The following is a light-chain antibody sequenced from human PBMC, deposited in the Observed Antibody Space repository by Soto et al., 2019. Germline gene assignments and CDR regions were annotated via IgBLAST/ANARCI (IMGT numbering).Light chain of an antibody. CDR2: GAS. Sequence: EIVLTQSPGTLSFSPGERATLTCRASQSVSSSYLAWFQQKPGQAPRLLIYGASSRATGIPDRFSGSGSGTDFTLTISSLEPEDFAVYYCQQRSNFFTFGPGTKVDIK. J-gene: IGKJ3*01. V-gene: IGKV3D-20*02. CDR1: QSVSSSY. CDR3: QQRSNFFT.